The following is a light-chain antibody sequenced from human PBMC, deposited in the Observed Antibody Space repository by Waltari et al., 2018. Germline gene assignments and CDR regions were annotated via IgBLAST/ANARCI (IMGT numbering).Light chain of an antibody. CDR2: DAS. J-gene: IGKJ5*01. V-gene: IGKV3-11*01. Sequence: EIVLKQSPATLSLSPGERATLSCRASQSVSRYLACYQQKPVQAPRLLIYDASNRATGIPARFSGSGSGTDFTLTISSLEPEDFALYYCQQRSKWPITFGQGTRLEIK. CDR3: QQRSKWPIT. CDR1: QSVSRY.